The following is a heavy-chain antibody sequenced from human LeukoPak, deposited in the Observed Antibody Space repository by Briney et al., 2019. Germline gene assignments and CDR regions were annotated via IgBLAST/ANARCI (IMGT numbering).Heavy chain of an antibody. Sequence: GESLKISCKGSGYRFTSYWIGWVRQMPGKGLEWMGIIYPGDSDTRYSPFFQGQVTISADKSISTAYLQWSSLKASDTAMYYCARAGTTRMNYYYYYGMDVWGQGTTVTVSS. J-gene: IGHJ6*02. V-gene: IGHV5-51*01. CDR3: ARAGTTRMNYYYYYGMDV. CDR2: IYPGDSDT. CDR1: GYRFTSYW. D-gene: IGHD1-7*01.